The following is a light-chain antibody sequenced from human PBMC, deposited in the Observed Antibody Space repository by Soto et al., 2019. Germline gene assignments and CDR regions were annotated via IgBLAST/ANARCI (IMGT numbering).Light chain of an antibody. CDR3: QQYGSSHT. Sequence: EIVLAQYPVTPSVSPGERATLSCRASQSVTSTYLAWYQQKPGQAPRLLIYGASSRAIGIPDRFSGSVSGSDFILTINRLEPEDFAVYYCQQYGSSHTFGQGTRLEIK. V-gene: IGKV3-20*01. J-gene: IGKJ5*01. CDR1: QSVTSTY. CDR2: GAS.